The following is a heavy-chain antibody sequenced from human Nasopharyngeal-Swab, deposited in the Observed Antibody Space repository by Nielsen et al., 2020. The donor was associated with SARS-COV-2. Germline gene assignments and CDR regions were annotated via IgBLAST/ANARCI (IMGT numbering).Heavy chain of an antibody. CDR3: ARERGGTWRDYYYYYGMDV. D-gene: IGHD3-16*01. V-gene: IGHV3-30*04. Sequence: GESLKISCAASGFTFSSYAMHWVRQPPGKGLEWVAVISYDGSNKYYADSVKGRFTISRDNSKNTLYLQMNSLRAEDTAVYYCARERGGTWRDYYYYYGMDVWGQGTTVTVSS. CDR2: ISYDGSNK. J-gene: IGHJ6*02. CDR1: GFTFSSYA.